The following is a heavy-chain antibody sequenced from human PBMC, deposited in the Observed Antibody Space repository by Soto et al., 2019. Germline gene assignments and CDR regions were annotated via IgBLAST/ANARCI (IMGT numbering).Heavy chain of an antibody. CDR2: IYYSGST. Sequence: SETLSLTCTVSGGSISSGDYYWSWIRQPPGKGLEWIGYIYYSGSTYYNPSLKSRVTISVDTSKNQFSLKLSSVTAADTAVYYCARSLGYGDYGGIDYWGQGTLVTVSS. CDR1: GGSISSGDYY. V-gene: IGHV4-30-4*01. CDR3: ARSLGYGDYGGIDY. J-gene: IGHJ4*02. D-gene: IGHD4-17*01.